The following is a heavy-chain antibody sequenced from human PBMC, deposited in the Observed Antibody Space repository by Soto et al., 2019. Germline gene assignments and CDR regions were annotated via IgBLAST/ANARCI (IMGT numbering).Heavy chain of an antibody. Sequence: QVQLQESGPGLVKPSQNLSLTCTVSGGSISSGGYYWSWIRQHPGKGLEWIGYIYYSGSTYYNPSLKSRVTISVDTSKNQFSLKLSSVTAADTAVYYCARVDSYCTNGVCLQTYFDYWGQGTLVTVSS. J-gene: IGHJ4*02. CDR1: GGSISSGGYY. D-gene: IGHD2-8*01. CDR3: ARVDSYCTNGVCLQTYFDY. CDR2: IYYSGST. V-gene: IGHV4-31*03.